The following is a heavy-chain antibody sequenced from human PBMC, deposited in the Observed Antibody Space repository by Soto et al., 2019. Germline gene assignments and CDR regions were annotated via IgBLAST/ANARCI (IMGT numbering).Heavy chain of an antibody. CDR3: ARDGGSFYDSSGYYHYYGMDV. J-gene: IGHJ6*02. CDR1: GFTFSSYA. V-gene: IGHV3-30-3*01. D-gene: IGHD3-22*01. Sequence: QVQLVESGGGVVQPGRSLGLSCAASGFTFSSYAMHWVRQAPGKGLEWVAVISYDGSNKYYADSVKGRFTISRDNSKNTLYLQMNSLRAEDTAVYYCARDGGSFYDSSGYYHYYGMDVWGQGTTVTVSS. CDR2: ISYDGSNK.